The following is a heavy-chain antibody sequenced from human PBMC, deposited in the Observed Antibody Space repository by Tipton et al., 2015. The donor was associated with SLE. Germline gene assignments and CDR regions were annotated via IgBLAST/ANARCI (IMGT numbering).Heavy chain of an antibody. CDR2: ISGYNGQT. J-gene: IGHJ6*02. V-gene: IGHV1-18*01. Sequence: QVQLVQSGAEQKKPGASVKVSCKASGYTFDTFGVSWVRQAPGQGLEWLAWISGYNGQTEYSQKIQGRVTVTRDTSTSTAFLDVSSLTSDDTAVYYCARSPSWLTGDYNGMDVWGQGTTVTVSS. D-gene: IGHD4/OR15-4a*01. CDR3: ARSPSWLTGDYNGMDV. CDR1: GYTFDTFG.